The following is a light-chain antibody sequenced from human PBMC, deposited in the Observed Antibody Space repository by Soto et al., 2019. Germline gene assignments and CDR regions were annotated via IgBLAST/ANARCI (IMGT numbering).Light chain of an antibody. Sequence: QSVLTQPASVSGSPGQSITISCTGTSSDVGGYNYVSWYQQHPGKAPKVVIYEVSNRPSWISNRFSGSKSGNTASLTISGIQAEDEADYYCSSYTSSSTLVFGGGTQLTVL. CDR2: EVS. J-gene: IGLJ2*01. CDR1: SSDVGGYNY. V-gene: IGLV2-14*01. CDR3: SSYTSSSTLV.